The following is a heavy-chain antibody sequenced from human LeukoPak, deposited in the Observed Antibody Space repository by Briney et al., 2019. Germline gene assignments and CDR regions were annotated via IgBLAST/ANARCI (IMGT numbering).Heavy chain of an antibody. CDR3: ARGIYEYYYDSSGSGGYAY. D-gene: IGHD3-22*01. Sequence: ASVKVSCKASGYTFTSYDINWVRQATGQGLEWMGWMNPNSGNTGYAQKFQGRVTMTRNTSISTAYMELSSLRSEDTAVYYCARGIYEYYYDSSGSGGYAYWGQGTLVIVSS. V-gene: IGHV1-8*01. CDR2: MNPNSGNT. J-gene: IGHJ4*02. CDR1: GYTFTSYD.